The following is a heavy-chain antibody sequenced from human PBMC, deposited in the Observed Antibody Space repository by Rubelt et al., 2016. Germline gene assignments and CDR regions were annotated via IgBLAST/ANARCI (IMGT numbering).Heavy chain of an antibody. CDR2: ISSSSSYI. CDR1: GFTFSSYS. CDR3: ARGRSGGPDVFDI. D-gene: IGHD2-8*02. Sequence: VQLVESGGGVVQPGRSLRLSCAASGFTFSSYSMNWVRQAPGKGLEWVSSISSSSSYIYYADSVKGRFTISRDNAKNSPFLQRNSLRAGDTAVYYCARGRSGGPDVFDIWGQGTMVTVSS. V-gene: IGHV3-21*01. J-gene: IGHJ3*02.